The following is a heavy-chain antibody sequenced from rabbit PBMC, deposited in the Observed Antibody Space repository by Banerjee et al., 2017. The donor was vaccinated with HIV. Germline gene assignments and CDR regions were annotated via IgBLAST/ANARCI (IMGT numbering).Heavy chain of an antibody. J-gene: IGHJ2*01. CDR2: IYTASGST. CDR3: ARRYSSSSSYNGGAFDP. D-gene: IGHD1-1*01. CDR1: GFSFSSTYT. Sequence: QSLEESGGDLVKPGASLTLTCTASGFSFSSTYTMCWVRQAPGKGLEWIGCIYTASGSTYYASWAKGRFTISKTSSTTVTLRMTSLTAADTATYFCARRYSSSSSYNGGAFDPWGPGTLVTVS. V-gene: IGHV1S40*01.